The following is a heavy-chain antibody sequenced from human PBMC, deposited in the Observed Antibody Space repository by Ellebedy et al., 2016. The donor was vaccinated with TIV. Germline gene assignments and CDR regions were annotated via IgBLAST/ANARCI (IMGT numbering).Heavy chain of an antibody. J-gene: IGHJ5*02. CDR2: ISSSSSTI. CDR1: GFTFSSYS. D-gene: IGHD3-10*01. Sequence: GGSLRLSXAASGFTFSSYSMNWVRQAPGKGLEWVSYISSSSSTIYYADSVKGRFTISRDNSKNTLYLQMNSLRAEDTAVYYCAKVSRYYGSGSYFYGWFDPWGQGTLVTVSS. V-gene: IGHV3-48*01. CDR3: AKVSRYYGSGSYFYGWFDP.